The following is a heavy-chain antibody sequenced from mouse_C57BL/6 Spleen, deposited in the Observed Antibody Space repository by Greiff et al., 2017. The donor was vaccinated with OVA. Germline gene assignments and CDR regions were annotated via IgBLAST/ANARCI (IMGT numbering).Heavy chain of an antibody. Sequence: EVKVVESGEGLVKPGGSLKLSCAASGFTFSSYAMSWVRQTPEKRLEWVAYISSGGDYIYYADTVKGRFTISRDNARNTLYLQMSSLKSEDTAMYYCTRSSGEAWFAYWGQGTLVTVSA. CDR3: TRSSGEAWFAY. D-gene: IGHD3-1*01. V-gene: IGHV5-9-1*02. CDR2: ISSGGDYI. J-gene: IGHJ3*01. CDR1: GFTFSSYA.